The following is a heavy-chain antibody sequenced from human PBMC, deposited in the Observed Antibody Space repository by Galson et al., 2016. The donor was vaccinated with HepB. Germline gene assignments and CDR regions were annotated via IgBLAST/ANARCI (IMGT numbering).Heavy chain of an antibody. Sequence: SLRLSCAASGFNIRTFSMSWYRQIPGTGLEWVSSISAGSSYIDYVASVEGRFTISRDNADNSVFLQMNSLTAEDTGIYYCVRVVTTVNTAPDTWGQGSLVIVSS. V-gene: IGHV3-21*01. CDR3: VRVVTTVNTAPDT. CDR2: ISAGSSYI. J-gene: IGHJ4*02. CDR1: GFNIRTFS. D-gene: IGHD4-17*01.